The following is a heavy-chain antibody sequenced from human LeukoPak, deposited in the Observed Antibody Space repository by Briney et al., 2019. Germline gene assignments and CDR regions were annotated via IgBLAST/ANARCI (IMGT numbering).Heavy chain of an antibody. D-gene: IGHD3-10*01. V-gene: IGHV3-43D*03. CDR1: GFTFDDYA. Sequence: TGGSLRLSCAASGFTFDDYAMHWVRQAPGKGLEWVSLISWDGGSTYYADSVKGRFTISRDNSKNTLYLQMNSLRAEDTAVYYCAREMYYGSGSYWDYWGQGTLVTVSS. CDR3: AREMYYGSGSYWDY. CDR2: ISWDGGST. J-gene: IGHJ4*02.